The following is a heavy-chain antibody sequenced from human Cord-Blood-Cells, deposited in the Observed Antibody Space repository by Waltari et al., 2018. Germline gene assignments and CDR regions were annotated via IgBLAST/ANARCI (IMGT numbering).Heavy chain of an antibody. D-gene: IGHD1-26*01. CDR3: AKDRRSYYYFDY. CDR1: GFTFSSYA. CDR2: IRGSGGST. J-gene: IGHJ4*02. V-gene: IGHV3-23*01. Sequence: EVQLLESGGGLVQPGGSLRLSCAASGFTFSSYAMSWVRQAPGKGLEVVSGIRGSGGSTYYADSVKGRFTISRDDSKNTRYLQMNSRRAEDTAVYYCAKDRRSYYYFDYWGQGTLVTVSS.